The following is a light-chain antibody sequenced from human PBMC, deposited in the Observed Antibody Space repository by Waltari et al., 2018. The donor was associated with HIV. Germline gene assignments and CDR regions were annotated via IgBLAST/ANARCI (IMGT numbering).Light chain of an antibody. Sequence: DIQITQSPSSVSAFVGDRVTITCRASQDLARWLAWYQQKPGEAPKLLIYAASSLHSGVPSRFSGNGSGTDFTLTISSLQPADSAIYYCQQSKTFPLDFGQGTKVEI. CDR2: AAS. J-gene: IGKJ2*01. V-gene: IGKV1-12*01. CDR3: QQSKTFPLD. CDR1: QDLARW.